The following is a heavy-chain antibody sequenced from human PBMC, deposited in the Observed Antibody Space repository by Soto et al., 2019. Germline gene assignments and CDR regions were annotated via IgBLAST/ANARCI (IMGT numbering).Heavy chain of an antibody. CDR3: ARDLYCSSTSCYKRWLRLSPPRDYYYYMDV. CDR1: GGTFSSYT. J-gene: IGHJ6*03. V-gene: IGHV1-69*04. CDR2: IIPILGIA. Sequence: SVKVSCKASGGTFSSYTISWVRQAPGQGLEWMGRIIPILGIANYAQKFQGRVTITADKSTSTAYMELSSLRSEDTAVYYCARDLYCSSTSCYKRWLRLSPPRDYYYYMDVGGKGTTVTVCS. D-gene: IGHD2-2*02.